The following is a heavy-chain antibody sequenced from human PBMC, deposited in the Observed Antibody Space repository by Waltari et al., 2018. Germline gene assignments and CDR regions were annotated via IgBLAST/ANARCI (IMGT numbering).Heavy chain of an antibody. CDR2: SYPDDSDT. CDR1: GYSFTSYW. J-gene: IGHJ5*02. CDR3: AKHPKYFNGGHWFDP. Sequence: EVQLEQSGAEVKKPGESLKISCKGSGYSFTSYWIAWVRQKPGKGLEWMGISYPDDSDTRYSPSFQGQVNISVDKSINTAYLQWTSLKASDTAIYYCAKHPKYFNGGHWFDPWGQGTLVTVS. D-gene: IGHD3-10*01. V-gene: IGHV5-51*01.